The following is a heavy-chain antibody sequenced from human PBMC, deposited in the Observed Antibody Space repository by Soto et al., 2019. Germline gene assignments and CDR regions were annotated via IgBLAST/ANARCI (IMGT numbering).Heavy chain of an antibody. CDR1: GGTFSTYA. Sequence: QVQLVQSGAEVKKPESSVKVSCKAPGGTFSTYAISWVRQAPGQGLEWMGGIIPMFGTANYAQRFQDRVXXTXXESTNTGYMELSSLRSEDTAVYFCASGIQLWLRRINNGYSGWGQGTLVTVSS. CDR2: IIPMFGTA. V-gene: IGHV1-69*05. J-gene: IGHJ4*02. D-gene: IGHD5-18*01. CDR3: ASGIQLWLRRINNGYSG.